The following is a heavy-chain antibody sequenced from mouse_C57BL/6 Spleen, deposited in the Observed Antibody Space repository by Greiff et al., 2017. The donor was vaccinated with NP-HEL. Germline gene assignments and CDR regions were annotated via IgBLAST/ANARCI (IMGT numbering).Heavy chain of an antibody. V-gene: IGHV5-16*01. Sequence: EVKLVESEGGGVQPGSSMKLSCTAEGGKGREEEREGGGEGREKGEKGWEKSMEEGRSTYYLDSLKSRFIISRDNAKNILYLQMSSLKSEDTATYYCARGGDANYFDYWGQGTTLTVSS. CDR2: SMEEGRST. J-gene: IGHJ2*01. CDR1: GGKGREEE. D-gene: IGHD2-13*01. CDR3: ARGGDANYFDY.